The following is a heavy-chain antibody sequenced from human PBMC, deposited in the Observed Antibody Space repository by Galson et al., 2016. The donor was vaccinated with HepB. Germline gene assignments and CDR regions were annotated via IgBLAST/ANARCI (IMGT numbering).Heavy chain of an antibody. Sequence: SLRLSCAVSGFTFRNYWMHWIRQTPGMGLERVARIDNEATQTSYADSVEGRFTISRDNGRNTLYLQLDNLRLDDTAVYHCGRGGLEPVDIWGQGTMVTVSS. V-gene: IGHV3-74*01. CDR1: GFTFRNYW. D-gene: IGHD1-1*01. CDR2: IDNEATQT. J-gene: IGHJ3*02. CDR3: GRGGLEPVDI.